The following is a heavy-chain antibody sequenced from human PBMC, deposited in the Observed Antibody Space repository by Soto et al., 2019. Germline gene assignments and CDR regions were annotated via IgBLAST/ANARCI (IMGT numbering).Heavy chain of an antibody. D-gene: IGHD3-10*01. CDR3: AKVPMVRGVIDY. CDR1: GINVYTYA. J-gene: IGHJ4*02. CDR2: ISGSGGST. Sequence: GGGLRSSCAPSGINVYTYALSRVPQAPGKGLEWVSAISGSGGSTYYADSVKGRFTISRDNSKNTLYLQMNSLRAEDTAVYYCAKVPMVRGVIDYWGQGTLVTVSS. V-gene: IGHV3-23*01.